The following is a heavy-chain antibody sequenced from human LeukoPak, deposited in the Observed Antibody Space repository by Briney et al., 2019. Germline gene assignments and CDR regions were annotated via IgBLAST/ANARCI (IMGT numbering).Heavy chain of an antibody. Sequence: PSETLSLTCTVSCGSISCGGYYWRWLRQHPGKGLEWIGYIYYSGSTYYNPSLKSRVTMSVDTSENQFSLKLSSLTAADTAVYYCATAVGSYFDYWSQGTLVTVSS. J-gene: IGHJ4*02. V-gene: IGHV4-31*03. CDR2: IYYSGST. CDR3: ATAVGSYFDY. CDR1: CGSISCGGYY. D-gene: IGHD3-16*01.